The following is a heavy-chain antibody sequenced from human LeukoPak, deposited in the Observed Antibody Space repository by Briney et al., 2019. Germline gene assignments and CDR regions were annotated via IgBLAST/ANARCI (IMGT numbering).Heavy chain of an antibody. J-gene: IGHJ6*04. V-gene: IGHV4-61*01. CDR3: ARDCSGGSCYSSYYYYGMDV. CDR2: IYYSGST. Sequence: SETLSLTCTVSGGSVSSGSYYWSWIRQPPGKGLEWIGYIYYSGSTNYNPSLKSRVTISVDTSKNQFSLKLSSVTAADTAVYYCARDCSGGSCYSSYYYYGMDVWGKGTTVTVSS. D-gene: IGHD2-15*01. CDR1: GGSVSSGSYY.